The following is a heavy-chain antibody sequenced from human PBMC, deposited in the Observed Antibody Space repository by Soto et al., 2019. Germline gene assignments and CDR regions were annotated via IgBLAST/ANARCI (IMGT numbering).Heavy chain of an antibody. Sequence: ASVKVSCQGSGYTFSDYAMHWVRQAPGQRLEWMGWINSGNGNTKYSQQFQGRVTITRDTSANTAYMELSSLRSEDTAVYYCAGVSRGSNWFDPWGQGTLVTVPQ. J-gene: IGHJ5*02. D-gene: IGHD3-10*01. CDR1: GYTFSDYA. V-gene: IGHV1-3*01. CDR2: INSGNGNT. CDR3: AGVSRGSNWFDP.